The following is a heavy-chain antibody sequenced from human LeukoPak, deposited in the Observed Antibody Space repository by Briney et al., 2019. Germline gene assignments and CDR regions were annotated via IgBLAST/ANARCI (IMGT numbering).Heavy chain of an antibody. V-gene: IGHV4-30-2*01. CDR1: GGSISSGGYS. Sequence: SQTLSLTCAVSGGSISSGGYSWSWIRQPPGKGLEWIGYIYHSGSTYYNPSLKSRVTISVDRSKNQFSLKLSSVTAADTAVYYCARDTGTMVDYWGQGTLSPFPQ. CDR2: IYHSGST. D-gene: IGHD1-7*01. J-gene: IGHJ4*02. CDR3: ARDTGTMVDY.